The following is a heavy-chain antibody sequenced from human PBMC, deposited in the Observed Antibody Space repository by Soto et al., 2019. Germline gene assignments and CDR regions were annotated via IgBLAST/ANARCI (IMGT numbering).Heavy chain of an antibody. J-gene: IGHJ3*02. CDR2: ISSSSSYI. Sequence: GGSLRLSCAASGFTFSSYSMNWVRQAPGKGLEWVSSISSSSSYIYYADSVKGRFTISRDNAKNSLYLQMNSLRAEDTAVYYCARDSRVRWLQLSPRDAFDIWGQGTMVTVSS. CDR3: ARDSRVRWLQLSPRDAFDI. D-gene: IGHD5-12*01. V-gene: IGHV3-21*01. CDR1: GFTFSSYS.